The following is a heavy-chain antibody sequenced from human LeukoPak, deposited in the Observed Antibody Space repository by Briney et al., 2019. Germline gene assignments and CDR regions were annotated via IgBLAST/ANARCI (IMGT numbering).Heavy chain of an antibody. Sequence: GGSLRLSCAASGFNFSSYWMHWVRQAPGKGLEWVAVIWYDGSNKYYADSVKGRFTISRDNSKNTLYLQMNSLRAEDTAVYYCAKGSLVAALGGSWGQGTLVTVSS. CDR2: IWYDGSNK. D-gene: IGHD2-15*01. CDR3: AKGSLVAALGGS. J-gene: IGHJ4*02. V-gene: IGHV3-33*06. CDR1: GFNFSSYW.